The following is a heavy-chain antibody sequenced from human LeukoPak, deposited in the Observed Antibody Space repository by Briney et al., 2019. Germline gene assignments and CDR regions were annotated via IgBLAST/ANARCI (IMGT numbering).Heavy chain of an antibody. J-gene: IGHJ5*02. CDR3: ARGYYSSSWYSGWFDP. CDR2: INSDGSST. D-gene: IGHD6-13*01. CDR1: GFTFSSYW. Sequence: PGGTLRLSCAASGFTFSSYWMHWVRQAPGKGLVWVSRINSDGSSTSYADSVKGRFTISRDNAKNTLYLQMNSLRAEDTAVYYCARGYYSSSWYSGWFDPWGQGTLVTVSS. V-gene: IGHV3-74*01.